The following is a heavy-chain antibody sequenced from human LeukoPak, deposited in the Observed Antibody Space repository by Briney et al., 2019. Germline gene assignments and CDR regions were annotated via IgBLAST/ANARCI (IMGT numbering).Heavy chain of an antibody. CDR3: ARMVHCSGGSCYYHYGMDV. CDR1: GYTFTSYG. Sequence: ASVKVSCKASGYTFTSYGISWVRQAPGQGLEWMGWISAYNGNTNYAQKLQGRVTMTTDTSTSTAYMELRSLRSDDTAVYYCARMVHCSGGSCYYHYGMDVWGQGTTVTVSS. V-gene: IGHV1-18*01. J-gene: IGHJ6*02. D-gene: IGHD2-15*01. CDR2: ISAYNGNT.